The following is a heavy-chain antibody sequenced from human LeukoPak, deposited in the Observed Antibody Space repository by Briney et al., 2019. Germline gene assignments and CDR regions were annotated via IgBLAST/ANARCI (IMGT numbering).Heavy chain of an antibody. J-gene: IGHJ4*02. Sequence: GGSLRLSCAASGFTFSNAWMSWVRQAPGKGLEWVGRIKSKTDGGTTDYAAPVKGRFTISRDDSKNTLYLQVNSLKTEDTAVYYCTTDQAAAEIHMDIDYWGQGTLVTVSS. CDR2: IKSKTDGGTT. D-gene: IGHD3/OR15-3a*01. CDR1: GFTFSNAW. V-gene: IGHV3-15*01. CDR3: TTDQAAAEIHMDIDY.